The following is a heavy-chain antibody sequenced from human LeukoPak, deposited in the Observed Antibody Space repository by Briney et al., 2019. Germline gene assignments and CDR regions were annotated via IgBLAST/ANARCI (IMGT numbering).Heavy chain of an antibody. CDR2: ISAYNGNT. J-gene: IGHJ6*02. V-gene: IGHV1-18*01. CDR1: GYTFTSYG. D-gene: IGHD3-9*01. CDR3: ARYPYDILTGYYHYGMDV. Sequence: ASVKVSCKASGYTFTSYGISWVRQPPGQGLEWMGWISAYNGNTNYAQKLQGRVTMTTDTPTSTAYMELRSLRSDDAAVYYCARYPYDILTGYYHYGMDVWGQGTTVTVSS.